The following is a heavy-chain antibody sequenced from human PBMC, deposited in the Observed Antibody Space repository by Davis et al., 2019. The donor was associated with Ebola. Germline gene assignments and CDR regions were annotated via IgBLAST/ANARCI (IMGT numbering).Heavy chain of an antibody. CDR1: GYTFTSYD. J-gene: IGHJ6*02. V-gene: IGHV1-8*01. Sequence: ASVKVSCKASGYTFTSYDINWVRQATGQGLEWMGWMNPNSGNTGYAQKFQGRVTMTRNTSISTAYMELSSLRSEDTAVYYCARARWRRGTRGTYGMDVWGQGTTVTVSS. CDR3: ARARWRRGTRGTYGMDV. D-gene: IGHD3-16*01. CDR2: MNPNSGNT.